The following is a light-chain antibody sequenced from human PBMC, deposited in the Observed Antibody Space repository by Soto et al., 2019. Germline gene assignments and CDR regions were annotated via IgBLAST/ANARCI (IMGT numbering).Light chain of an antibody. Sequence: ELVLSQSPDTLSLSPGEIATLSCRASQSVSSSYLAWYQQKPGQAPRLLIYGASSRATGFPDRFSGSGSGTDFTLTISRLEPEDFAVYYCQQYCSSPPWTFGQGSKVDI. CDR2: GAS. CDR3: QQYCSSPPWT. CDR1: QSVSSSY. V-gene: IGKV3-20*01. J-gene: IGKJ1*01.